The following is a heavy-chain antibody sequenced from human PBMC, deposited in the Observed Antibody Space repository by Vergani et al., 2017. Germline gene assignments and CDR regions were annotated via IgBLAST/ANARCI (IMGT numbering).Heavy chain of an antibody. CDR1: GGSFSGYY. CDR2: INHSGST. Sequence: QVQLQQWGAGLLKPSETLSLTCAVYGGSFSGYYWSWIRQPPGKGLEWIGEINHSGSTNYNPSLKSRVTISVDTSKNQFSLKLSSVTAADTAVYYCARARGRAAQLPGGSDAFDIWGQGTMVTVSS. CDR3: ARARGRAAQLPGGSDAFDI. J-gene: IGHJ3*02. V-gene: IGHV4-34*01. D-gene: IGHD6-13*01.